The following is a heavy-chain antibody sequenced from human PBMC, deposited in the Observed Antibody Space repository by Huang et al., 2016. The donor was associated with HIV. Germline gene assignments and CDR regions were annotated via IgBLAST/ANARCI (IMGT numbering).Heavy chain of an antibody. CDR3: AKDRQEALHSSSWEVFDY. Sequence: EVQLVESGGGLVQPGGSLRLSCAASGFTFSTYWMSWVRQAPGKGLEGVANIKQDGSEKYYVDSGKGRFTISRDNAKNSLYLQMNSLRAEDTAVYYCAKDRQEALHSSSWEVFDYWGQGTLVTVSS. D-gene: IGHD6-13*01. V-gene: IGHV3-7*01. CDR1: GFTFSTYW. J-gene: IGHJ4*02. CDR2: IKQDGSEK.